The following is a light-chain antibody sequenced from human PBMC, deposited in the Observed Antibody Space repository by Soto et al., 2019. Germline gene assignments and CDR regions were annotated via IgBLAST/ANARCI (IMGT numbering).Light chain of an antibody. CDR2: GAS. Sequence: EIVLTQSPGTLSLSPGERATLSCRASQSLSSNYLAWYQQKPGQAPRLLMYGASSRATGIPDRFSGSGSGTDFTLTISRLEPEDFAVYYCQQYGSSPPWTFGQGTKVEIK. CDR3: QQYGSSPPWT. CDR1: QSLSSNY. V-gene: IGKV3-20*01. J-gene: IGKJ1*01.